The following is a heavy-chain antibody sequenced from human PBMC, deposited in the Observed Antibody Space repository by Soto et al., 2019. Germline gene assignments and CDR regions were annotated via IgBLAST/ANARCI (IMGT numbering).Heavy chain of an antibody. V-gene: IGHV1-46*01. CDR1: GYTFISYY. J-gene: IGHJ4*02. Sequence: QVQLVQSGAEVKKPGASVKVSCKASGYTFISYYMHWVRQAPGQGLEWMGIINPSGGSTTYAQEFPGRVTLTRDTSTSTVYMELSSLRSEDTAVYYCARGEDRSGWYWVYWGQGTLVTVSS. CDR3: ARGEDRSGWYWVY. CDR2: INPSGGST. D-gene: IGHD6-19*01.